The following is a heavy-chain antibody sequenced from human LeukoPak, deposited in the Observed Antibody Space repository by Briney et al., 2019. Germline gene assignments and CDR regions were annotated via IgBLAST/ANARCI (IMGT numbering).Heavy chain of an antibody. D-gene: IGHD1-1*01. CDR1: GYTFTSYG. Sequence: ASVKVSCKASGYTFTSYGISWVRQAPGQGLEWMGWISAYNGNTNYAQKLQGRVTMTRNTSISTAYMELSSLRSEDTAVYYCARGGAGTLGKDYWGQGTLVTVSS. J-gene: IGHJ4*02. CDR2: ISAYNGNT. V-gene: IGHV1-18*01. CDR3: ARGGAGTLGKDY.